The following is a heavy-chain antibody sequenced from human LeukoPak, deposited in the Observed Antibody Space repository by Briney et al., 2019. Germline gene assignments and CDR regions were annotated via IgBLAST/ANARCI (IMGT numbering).Heavy chain of an antibody. CDR2: ISSSSSTI. Sequence: GGSLRLSCAASGFTFSSYSMSRVRQAPGKGLEWVSYISSSSSTIYYADSVKGRFTISRDNAKNSLYLQMNSLRAEDTAVYYCAIIAYSSGWDDAFDIWGQGTMVTVSS. J-gene: IGHJ3*02. CDR3: AIIAYSSGWDDAFDI. V-gene: IGHV3-48*01. CDR1: GFTFSSYS. D-gene: IGHD6-19*01.